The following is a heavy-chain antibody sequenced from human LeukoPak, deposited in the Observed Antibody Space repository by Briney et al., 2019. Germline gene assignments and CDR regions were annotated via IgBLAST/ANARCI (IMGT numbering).Heavy chain of an antibody. J-gene: IGHJ6*02. CDR3: AKAASSSWPSYYYGMDV. Sequence: TGGSLRLSCAASGFTVSSNYMSWVRQAPGKGLEWVSVIYSGGSTYYADSVKGRFTISKDNSKNTVYLQMSSLRVDDTAVYYCAKAASSSWPSYYYGMDVWGQGTTVTVSS. D-gene: IGHD6-13*01. CDR2: IYSGGST. V-gene: IGHV3-53*01. CDR1: GFTVSSNY.